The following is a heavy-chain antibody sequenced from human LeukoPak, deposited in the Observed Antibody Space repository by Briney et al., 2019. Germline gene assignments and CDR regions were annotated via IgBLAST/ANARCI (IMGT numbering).Heavy chain of an antibody. J-gene: IGHJ3*02. V-gene: IGHV3-30*02. Sequence: GGSLRLSCATSGFTFSHYGMHWVRQAPGKGLEWVAFIRYDGSNKYYADSVKGRFTISRDNSKNTLYLQMNSLRAEDMAVYYCARDTHDAFDIWGQGTMVTVSS. CDR2: IRYDGSNK. CDR3: ARDTHDAFDI. CDR1: GFTFSHYG.